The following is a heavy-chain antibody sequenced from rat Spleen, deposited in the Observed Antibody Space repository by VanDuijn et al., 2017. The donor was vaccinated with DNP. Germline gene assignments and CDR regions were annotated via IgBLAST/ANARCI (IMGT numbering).Heavy chain of an antibody. CDR3: ARLGTRYYDY. J-gene: IGHJ2*01. V-gene: IGHV5-29*01. Sequence: EVQLVETGGGLVQPGRSLKLSCVASGFTFSSYWMFWIRQAPGKGLEWVATISYDGSSTYYRDSVKGRFTVSRDNAKSTLYLQMDSLRSEDTATYYCARLGTRYYDYWGQGVMVTVSS. CDR2: ISYDGSST. CDR1: GFTFSSYW. D-gene: IGHD4-3*01.